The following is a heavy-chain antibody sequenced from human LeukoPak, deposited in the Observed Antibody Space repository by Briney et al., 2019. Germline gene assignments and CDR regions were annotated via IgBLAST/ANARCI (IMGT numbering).Heavy chain of an antibody. J-gene: IGHJ3*02. Sequence: TSETLSLTCTVSGGSISSSSYYWGWIRHPPGKGLEWIGSIYYSGSTYYNPSLKSRVTISVDTSKNQFSLKLSSVTAADTAVYYCARRGYCGGDCYFDAFDIWGQGTMVTVSS. V-gene: IGHV4-39*01. D-gene: IGHD2-21*02. CDR3: ARRGYCGGDCYFDAFDI. CDR2: IYYSGST. CDR1: GGSISSSSYY.